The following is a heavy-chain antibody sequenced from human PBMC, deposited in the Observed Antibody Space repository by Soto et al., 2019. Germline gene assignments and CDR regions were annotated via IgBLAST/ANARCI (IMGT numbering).Heavy chain of an antibody. CDR3: ARHPERIAEIGWFDP. J-gene: IGHJ5*02. D-gene: IGHD6-13*01. CDR1: GFTFSSYS. Sequence: EVQLVESGGGLVQPGGSLRLSCAASGFTFSSYSMNLVRQAPGKGLEWVSYISSSSSTIYYADSVKGRFTISRDNAKNSPYLQMNSLRAEDTAVYYCARHPERIAEIGWFDPWGQGTLVTVSS. CDR2: ISSSSSTI. V-gene: IGHV3-48*01.